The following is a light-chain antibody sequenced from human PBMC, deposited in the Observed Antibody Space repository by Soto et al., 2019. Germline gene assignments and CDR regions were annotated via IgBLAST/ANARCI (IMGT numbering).Light chain of an antibody. Sequence: QSVLTQPASVSGSPGQSITISCTGTSSDVGGYNYVSWYQQHPGKAPKLMIYDVNNRPSGVSNRFSGSKSGNTASLTISGLQAEDEADYHCSSYTGSSTVLFGGGTKLTVL. V-gene: IGLV2-14*03. CDR1: SSDVGGYNY. J-gene: IGLJ2*01. CDR2: DVN. CDR3: SSYTGSSTVL.